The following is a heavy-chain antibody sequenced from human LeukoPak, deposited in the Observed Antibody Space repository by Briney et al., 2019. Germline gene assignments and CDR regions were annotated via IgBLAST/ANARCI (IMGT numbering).Heavy chain of an antibody. D-gene: IGHD3-16*02. Sequence: SETLSLTCTVSGGSISSSSYYWGWIRQPPGKGLEWIGSIYYSGSTYYNPSLKSRVTISVDTSKNQFSLKLSSVTAADTAVYYCARSGDYIWGSYRSFDYWGQGTLVTVSS. CDR1: GGSISSSSYY. J-gene: IGHJ4*02. CDR2: IYYSGST. V-gene: IGHV4-39*07. CDR3: ARSGDYIWGSYRSFDY.